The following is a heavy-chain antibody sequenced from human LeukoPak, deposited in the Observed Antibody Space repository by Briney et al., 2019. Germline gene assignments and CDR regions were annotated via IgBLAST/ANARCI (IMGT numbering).Heavy chain of an antibody. CDR2: ISYGGSNK. Sequence: PGGSLRLSCAASGFTFSSYAMHWVRQAPGKGLEWVAVISYGGSNKYYADSVKGRFTISRDNSKNTLYLQMNSLRAEDTAVYYCASDPPYYYDSSGYHYGHFQHWGQGTLVTVSS. D-gene: IGHD3-22*01. J-gene: IGHJ1*01. V-gene: IGHV3-30*04. CDR3: ASDPPYYYDSSGYHYGHFQH. CDR1: GFTFSSYA.